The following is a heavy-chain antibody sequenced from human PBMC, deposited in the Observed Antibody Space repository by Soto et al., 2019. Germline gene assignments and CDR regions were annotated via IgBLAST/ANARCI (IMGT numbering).Heavy chain of an antibody. CDR3: ARDPSRSGFSFDC. CDR2: IWYDGSKK. V-gene: IGHV3-33*01. Sequence: GGSLRLSCAASGFTFSTYAMHWVRQAPGKGLEWVAVIWYDGSKKYYADSVKGRFTISRDNSKNTLDLQMNSLTAEDTAVYYCARDPSRSGFSFDCWGQGTLVTVSS. CDR1: GFTFSTYA. D-gene: IGHD3-22*01. J-gene: IGHJ4*02.